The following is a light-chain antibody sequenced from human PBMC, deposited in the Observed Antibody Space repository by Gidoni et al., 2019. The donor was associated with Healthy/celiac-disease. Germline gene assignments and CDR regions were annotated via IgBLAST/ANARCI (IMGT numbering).Light chain of an antibody. CDR3: QQYYSFPLT. J-gene: IGKJ1*01. CDR1: QGISSY. V-gene: IGKV1D-8*03. Sequence: VIWMTESPSLLSASTGDRVTISCRMSQGISSYLACYQQKPGKATDLLIYSPSTLQSGFPSRFSGIGSGTDFPLSIRCLQSEDFATYYCQQYYSFPLTFXQXTKVEIK. CDR2: SPS.